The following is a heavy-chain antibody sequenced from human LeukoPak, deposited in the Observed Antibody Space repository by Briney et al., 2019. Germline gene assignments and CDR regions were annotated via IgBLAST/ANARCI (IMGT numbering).Heavy chain of an antibody. J-gene: IGHJ6*03. Sequence: ASVKVSCKASGYTFSGSYIHWVRQAPGQGLEWLGRINPNSSDTNYAQNLHGRVTMTRDTSITTAYMELNSLTSDDTAVYFCARSAEHCNNGVCFTDYYMDVWGKGTTVTVSS. V-gene: IGHV1-2*06. CDR1: GYTFSGSY. D-gene: IGHD2-8*01. CDR2: INPNSSDT. CDR3: ARSAEHCNNGVCFTDYYMDV.